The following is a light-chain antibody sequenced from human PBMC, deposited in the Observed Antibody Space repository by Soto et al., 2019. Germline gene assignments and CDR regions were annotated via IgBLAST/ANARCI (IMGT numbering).Light chain of an antibody. V-gene: IGKV3-11*01. J-gene: IGKJ4*01. CDR1: QSVSSY. CDR3: QQRSNGPPLT. Sequence: DIVLTQSPATLSLSPGERATISCRASQSVSSYLAWYQQKPGQAPRLLIFDASNRATGIPARFSGSGSGTDFTLSISSLEPEDFAVYYCQQRSNGPPLTFGGGTKVEIK. CDR2: DAS.